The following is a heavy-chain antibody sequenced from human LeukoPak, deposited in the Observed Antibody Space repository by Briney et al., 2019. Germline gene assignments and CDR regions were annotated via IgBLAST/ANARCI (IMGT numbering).Heavy chain of an antibody. Sequence: SGGSLRLSCAASGFSFTNYWMSWVRQAPGKGLEWVANVKEDGTTKQYVDSVKGRFTISRDNAKNSLYPQMDSLRAEDTAVYYCVSQEVVPHWGQGTLVSVSS. CDR2: VKEDGTTK. J-gene: IGHJ4*02. D-gene: IGHD2-15*01. V-gene: IGHV3-7*01. CDR3: VSQEVVPH. CDR1: GFSFTNYW.